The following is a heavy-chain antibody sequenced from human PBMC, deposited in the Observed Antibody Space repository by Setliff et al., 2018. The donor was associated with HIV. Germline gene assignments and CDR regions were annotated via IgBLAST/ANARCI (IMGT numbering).Heavy chain of an antibody. CDR3: ARGRKKTLAVSGTRYFDF. D-gene: IGHD6-19*01. CDR2: VTHSGST. Sequence: PSETLSLTCAVYGGSLGGFYWTFIRQSPGKGLEWIGEVTHSGSTTYDPSLKSRITISVDTSKNQFSLKLTSVTAADMGVYYCARGRKKTLAVSGTRYFDFWGQGTLVTVSS. CDR1: GGSLGGFY. J-gene: IGHJ4*02. V-gene: IGHV4-34*01.